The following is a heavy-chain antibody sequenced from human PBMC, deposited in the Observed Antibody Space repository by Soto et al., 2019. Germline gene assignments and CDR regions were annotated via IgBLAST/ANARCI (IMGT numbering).Heavy chain of an antibody. CDR1: GFTFSSYA. V-gene: IGHV3-23*01. CDR3: AKKKTYYYDSSCYYPDY. CDR2: ISGSGGST. J-gene: IGHJ4*02. D-gene: IGHD3-22*01. Sequence: GGSLRLSCAASGFTFSSYAMSWVRQAPGKGLEWVSAISGSGGSTYYADSVKGRFTISRDNSKNTLYLQMNSLRAEDTAVYYCAKKKTYYYDSSCYYPDYWGKCTLVTLYS.